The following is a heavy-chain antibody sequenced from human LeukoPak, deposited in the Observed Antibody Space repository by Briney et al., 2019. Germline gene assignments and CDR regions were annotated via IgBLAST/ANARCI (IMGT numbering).Heavy chain of an antibody. CDR2: ISAYNGNT. D-gene: IGHD6-6*01. CDR1: GGTFSSYA. Sequence: GASVKVSCKASGGTFSSYAISWVRQAPGQGLEWMGWISAYNGNTNYAQKLQGRVTMTTDTSTSTAYMELRSLRSDDTAVYYCARARPLVQSIDYWGQGTLVTVSS. V-gene: IGHV1-18*01. J-gene: IGHJ4*02. CDR3: ARARPLVQSIDY.